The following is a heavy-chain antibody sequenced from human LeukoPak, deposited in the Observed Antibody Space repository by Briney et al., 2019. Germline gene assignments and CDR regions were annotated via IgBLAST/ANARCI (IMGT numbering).Heavy chain of an antibody. CDR2: IYHSGST. CDR3: ARQTAGVAYYYYMDV. CDR1: GYSISSGYY. V-gene: IGHV4-38-2*02. Sequence: SETLSLTCTVSGYSISSGYYWGWIRQPPGKGLEWIGSIYHSGSTYYNPSLKSRVTISVDTSKNQFSLKLSSVTAADTAVYYCARQTAGVAYYYYMDVWGKGTTVTVSS. J-gene: IGHJ6*03. D-gene: IGHD1-14*01.